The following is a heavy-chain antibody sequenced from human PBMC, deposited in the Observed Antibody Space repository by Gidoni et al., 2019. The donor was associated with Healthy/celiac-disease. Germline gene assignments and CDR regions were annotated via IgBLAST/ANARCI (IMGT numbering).Heavy chain of an antibody. CDR2: SSGSGGST. J-gene: IGHJ4*02. V-gene: IGHV3-23*01. CDR3: ASGGRDY. Sequence: EVQLLVSGGGLVQLGGSLRLFCSASGFTFSSYAMRWVRQAPGKGLEWVSASSGSGGSTYYADSVKGRFTISRDNSKNTLYLQMNSLRAEDTAVYYCASGGRDYWGQGTLVTVSS. CDR1: GFTFSSYA. D-gene: IGHD3-3*01.